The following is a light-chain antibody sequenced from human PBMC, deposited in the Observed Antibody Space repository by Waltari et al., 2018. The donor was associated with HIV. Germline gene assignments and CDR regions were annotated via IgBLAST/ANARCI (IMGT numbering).Light chain of an antibody. J-gene: IGLJ3*02. V-gene: IGLV2-23*02. CDR1: SSDVGSYNL. CDR2: EVS. Sequence: QSAPTQPASLSGSPGQSITISCTGTSSDVGSYNLVSWYQQHPGKAPKLMIYEVSKRPSGVSNRFSGSNSGNTASLTISGLQAEDEADYYCCSYAGRVFGGGTKLTVL. CDR3: CSYAGRV.